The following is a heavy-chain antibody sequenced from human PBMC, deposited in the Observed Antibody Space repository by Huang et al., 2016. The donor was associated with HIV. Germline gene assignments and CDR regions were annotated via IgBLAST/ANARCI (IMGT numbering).Heavy chain of an antibody. Sequence: EVQLLESGGGLVQPGGSLRLSCAASGFTFSSYTLHWVRQAPGKGLEWVSGISNSCDRTYLADFVKGRFTISRDNSKNTLYLQMSNLTSDDTAIYYCAKMVRGPKSMYFDFWGQGTLVTVSS. D-gene: IGHD3-10*01. J-gene: IGHJ4*02. CDR1: GFTFSSYT. CDR2: ISNSCDRT. V-gene: IGHV3-23*01. CDR3: AKMVRGPKSMYFDF.